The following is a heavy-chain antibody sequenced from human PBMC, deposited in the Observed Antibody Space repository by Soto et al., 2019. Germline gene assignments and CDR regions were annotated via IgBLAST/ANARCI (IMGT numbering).Heavy chain of an antibody. CDR3: ARDRVRKSSGRFHYYGMDV. CDR2: IYSGGST. V-gene: IGHV3-53*02. D-gene: IGHD3-10*01. Sequence: EVQLVETGGGLIQPGGSLRLSCAASGFTVSSNYMSWVRQAPGKGLEWVSVIYSGGSTYYADSVKGRFTISRDNSKNTLYLQMNSLRAEDTAVYYCARDRVRKSSGRFHYYGMDVWGQGTTVTVAS. J-gene: IGHJ6*02. CDR1: GFTVSSNY.